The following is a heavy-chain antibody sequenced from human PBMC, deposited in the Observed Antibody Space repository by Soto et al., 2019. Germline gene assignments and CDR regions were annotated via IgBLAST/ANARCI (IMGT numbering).Heavy chain of an antibody. CDR2: ISYDGSNK. V-gene: IGHV3-30-3*01. D-gene: IGHD2-15*01. Sequence: QVQLVESGGGVVQPGRSLRLSCAASGFTFSSYAMHWVRQAPGKGLEWVAVISYDGSNKYYADSVKCRFTISRDISKNTLYLQMNSLRAEDKAVYYCARAGGLLLDYWGQGTLVTVSS. J-gene: IGHJ4*02. CDR3: ARAGGLLLDY. CDR1: GFTFSSYA.